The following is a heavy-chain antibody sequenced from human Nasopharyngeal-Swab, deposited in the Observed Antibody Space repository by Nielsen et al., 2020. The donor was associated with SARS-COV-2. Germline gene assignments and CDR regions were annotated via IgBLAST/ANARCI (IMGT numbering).Heavy chain of an antibody. CDR3: ARTPYYDILTGYYRGAGDYYYYYGMDV. CDR1: GYTFTSYY. V-gene: IGHV1-46*01. J-gene: IGHJ6*02. D-gene: IGHD3-9*01. Sequence: ASVKVSCKASGYTFTSYYMHWVRQAPGRGLEWMGIINPSGGSTSYAQKFQGRVTMTRDTSTSTVYMELSSLRSEDTAVYYCARTPYYDILTGYYRGAGDYYYYYGMDVWGQGTTVTVSS. CDR2: INPSGGST.